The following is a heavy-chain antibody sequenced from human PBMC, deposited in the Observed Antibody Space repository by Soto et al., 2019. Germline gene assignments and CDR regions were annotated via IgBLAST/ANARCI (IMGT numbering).Heavy chain of an antibody. CDR1: GYSFTSYW. J-gene: IGHJ6*02. V-gene: IGHV5-51*01. D-gene: IGHD3-10*01. Sequence: LGESLKISCKGSGYSFTSYWIGWVRQMPGKGLEWMGIIYPGDSDTRYSPSFQGQVTISADKSISTAYLQWSSLKASDTAMYYCARSLSYYYGSGSQIYYYGMDVWGQGTTVTVSS. CDR3: ARSLSYYYGSGSQIYYYGMDV. CDR2: IYPGDSDT.